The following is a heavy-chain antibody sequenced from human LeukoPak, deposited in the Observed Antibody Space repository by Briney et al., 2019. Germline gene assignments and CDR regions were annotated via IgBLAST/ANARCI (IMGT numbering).Heavy chain of an antibody. D-gene: IGHD5-18*01. CDR2: INGYGSST. Sequence: PGGSLRLSCAASGFTFISYWMHWVRQAPGKGLVWVSRINGYGSSTDFADSVKGRFTIPRDNAKNTLYLQMNSLRVEDTAVYYCARDAPGNTALDYWGQGTLVTVSS. V-gene: IGHV3-74*01. CDR1: GFTFISYW. CDR3: ARDAPGNTALDY. J-gene: IGHJ4*02.